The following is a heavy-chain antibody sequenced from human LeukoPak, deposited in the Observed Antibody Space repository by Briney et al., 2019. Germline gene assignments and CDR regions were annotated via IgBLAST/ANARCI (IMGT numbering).Heavy chain of an antibody. CDR1: GFTFSNAW. V-gene: IGHV3-15*01. CDR2: IKSKTDGWTT. J-gene: IGHJ4*02. Sequence: GGSLRLSCAASGFTFSNAWMSWVRQAPGKGLEWVGRIKSKTDGWTTDYAAPVKGRFTISRDDSKNTLYLQMNSLQTEDTAVYYCTTARLLWFGELADYWGQGTLVTVSS. D-gene: IGHD3-10*01. CDR3: TTARLLWFGELADY.